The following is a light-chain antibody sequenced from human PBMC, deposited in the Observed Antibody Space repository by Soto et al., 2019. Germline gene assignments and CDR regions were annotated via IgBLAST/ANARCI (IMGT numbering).Light chain of an antibody. CDR2: DDS. J-gene: IGLJ1*01. CDR3: QVWDSNSEQIYV. Sequence: SYELTQPPSVSVAPGQTARVTCGGANIGRKGVHWYRQTPGQAPVMVLYDDSDRPSVIPERISGSNSGNTATLTISNIEAGDEADYYCQVWDSNSEQIYVFGGGTKLTVL. CDR1: NIGRKG. V-gene: IGLV3-21*02.